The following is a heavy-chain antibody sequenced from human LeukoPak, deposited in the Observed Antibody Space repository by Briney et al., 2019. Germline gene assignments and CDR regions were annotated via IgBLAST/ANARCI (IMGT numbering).Heavy chain of an antibody. Sequence: PGGSLRLSCTVSGFTVSSNYMSWVRQAPGKGLEWVSVIYSGGSTYYADSVKGRFTISRDNSKNTLYLQMNSLRAEDTAVYYCARDPRSEYYDSSGYHDYWGQGTLVTVSS. V-gene: IGHV3-66*01. D-gene: IGHD3-22*01. CDR2: IYSGGST. J-gene: IGHJ4*02. CDR1: GFTVSSNY. CDR3: ARDPRSEYYDSSGYHDY.